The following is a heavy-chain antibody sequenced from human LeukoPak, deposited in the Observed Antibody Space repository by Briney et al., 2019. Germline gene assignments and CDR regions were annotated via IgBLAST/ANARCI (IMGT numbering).Heavy chain of an antibody. CDR2: IYHSGST. CDR3: ARDNRDIVVYNWFDP. Sequence: PSETLSLTCTVSGGSISSGGYYWSWIRQPPGKGLEWIGYIYHSGSTYYNPSLKSRVTISVDTSKNQFSLKLSSVTAADTAVYYCARDNRDIVVYNWFDPWGQGTLVTVSS. D-gene: IGHD5-12*01. CDR1: GGSISSGGYY. V-gene: IGHV4-30-2*01. J-gene: IGHJ5*02.